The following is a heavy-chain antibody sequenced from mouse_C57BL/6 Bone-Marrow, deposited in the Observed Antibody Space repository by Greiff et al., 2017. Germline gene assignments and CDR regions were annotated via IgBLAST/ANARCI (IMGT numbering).Heavy chain of an antibody. Sequence: VQLQESGPELVKPGASVKLSCKASGYTFTSYDINWVKQRPGQGLEWIGWIYPRDGSTKYNEKFKGKATLTVDTSSSTAYMELHSLTSEDSAVYFCASDYGSSYWYFNVWGAGTTVSVPS. CDR1: GYTFTSYD. J-gene: IGHJ1*01. CDR2: IYPRDGST. V-gene: IGHV1-85*01. CDR3: ASDYGSSYWYFNV. D-gene: IGHD1-1*01.